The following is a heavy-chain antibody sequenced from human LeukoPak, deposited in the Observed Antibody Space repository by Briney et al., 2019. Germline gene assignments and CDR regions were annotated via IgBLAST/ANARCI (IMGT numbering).Heavy chain of an antibody. D-gene: IGHD3-10*01. Sequence: GGSLRLSCAASGFTFSSYGMSWVRQAPGKGLEWVSTISGSGDRTYYADSVKGRFTISRDNSKNTLFLHMNSLRAEDTAVYSCAKGYYGSGSYGWFDYWGQGTLVTVSS. CDR1: GFTFSSYG. CDR2: ISGSGDRT. V-gene: IGHV3-23*01. J-gene: IGHJ4*02. CDR3: AKGYYGSGSYGWFDY.